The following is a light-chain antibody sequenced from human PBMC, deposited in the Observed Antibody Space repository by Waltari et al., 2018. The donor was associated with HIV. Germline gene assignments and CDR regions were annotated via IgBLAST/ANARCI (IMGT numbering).Light chain of an antibody. CDR1: QDIRNY. J-gene: IGKJ4*01. V-gene: IGKV1-33*01. Sequence: DIQMTQSPSSLSASVGDRVTITCQASQDIRNYLNWYQQKPGKAPKLLIYDASNLEPGVPSRFSGSGSGTDFTFTISSLQPEDIATYYCQQYDNLPLTFGGGTKVEIK. CDR2: DAS. CDR3: QQYDNLPLT.